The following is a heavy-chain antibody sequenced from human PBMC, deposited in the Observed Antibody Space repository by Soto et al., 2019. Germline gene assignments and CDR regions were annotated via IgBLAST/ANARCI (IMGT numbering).Heavy chain of an antibody. CDR2: IWYDGSNK. D-gene: IGHD6-19*01. J-gene: IGHJ4*02. V-gene: IGHV3-33*01. Sequence: QVQLVESGGGVVQPGRSLRLSCAASGFTFSSYGMHWVRQAPGKGLEWVAVIWYDGSNKYYADSVKGRFTISRDNSKNTLYLQMNRLRAEDTAVYYCARVRAVALRKLTQPPDYWGQGTLVTVSS. CDR3: ARVRAVALRKLTQPPDY. CDR1: GFTFSSYG.